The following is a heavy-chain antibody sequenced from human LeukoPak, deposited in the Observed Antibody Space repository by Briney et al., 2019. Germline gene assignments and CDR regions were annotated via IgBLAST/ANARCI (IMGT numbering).Heavy chain of an antibody. D-gene: IGHD2-15*01. CDR3: AKGQLLLAEFDY. CDR2: VSGSGGST. CDR1: GFTFSSYA. Sequence: GGSLRLSCAASGFTFSSYAMSWVRQAPGKGREWVSAVSGSGGSTYYADSVKGRFTISRDNSKNTLYLQMTSLRAEATAVYYCAKGQLLLAEFDYWGQGTLVTVSS. V-gene: IGHV3-23*01. J-gene: IGHJ4*02.